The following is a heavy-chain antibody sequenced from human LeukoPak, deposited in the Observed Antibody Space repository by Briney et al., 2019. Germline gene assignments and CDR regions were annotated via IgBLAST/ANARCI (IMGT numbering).Heavy chain of an antibody. CDR3: ARRYCSSTSCYTGFDY. CDR2: IIPILGIA. CDR1: GGTFSSYT. Sequence: HEASVKVSCKASGGTFSSYTISWVRQAPGQGLEWMGRIIPILGIANYAQKFQGRVTITADKSTSTAYMELSSLRSEDTAVYYCARRYCSSTSCYTGFDYWGQGTLVTVSS. V-gene: IGHV1-69*02. D-gene: IGHD2-2*02. J-gene: IGHJ4*02.